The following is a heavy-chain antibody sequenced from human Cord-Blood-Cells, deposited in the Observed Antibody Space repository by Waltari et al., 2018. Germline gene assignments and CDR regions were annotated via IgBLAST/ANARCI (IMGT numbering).Heavy chain of an antibody. Sequence: QVQLVQSGAEVKKPGSSVKVSCKASGGTFSSYAISWVRQAPGQGLEWMGVSIPIFGTANYAQKFQGRVTMTADESTSTAYMVLSSLRSEDTAVYYCARGLSGSYYHYYYGMDVWGQGTTVTVSS. V-gene: IGHV1-69*01. CDR3: ARGLSGSYYHYYYGMDV. CDR2: SIPIFGTA. D-gene: IGHD1-26*01. J-gene: IGHJ6*02. CDR1: GGTFSSYA.